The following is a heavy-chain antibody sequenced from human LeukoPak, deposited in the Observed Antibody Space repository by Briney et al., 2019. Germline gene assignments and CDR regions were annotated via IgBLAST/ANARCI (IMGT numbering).Heavy chain of an antibody. D-gene: IGHD2-2*01. CDR3: ARVPSSTSCPDY. J-gene: IGHJ4*02. CDR1: GYTFTSYG. V-gene: IGHV1-18*01. Sequence: ASVKVSCKASGYTFTSYGISWVRQAPGQGLERMGWISAYNGNTNYAQKLQGRVTMTTDTSTSTAYMELRSLRSDDTAVYYCARVPSSTSCPDYWGQGTLVTVSS. CDR2: ISAYNGNT.